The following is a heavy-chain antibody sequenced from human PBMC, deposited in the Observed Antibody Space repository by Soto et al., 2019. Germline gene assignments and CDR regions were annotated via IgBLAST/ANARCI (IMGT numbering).Heavy chain of an antibody. J-gene: IGHJ5*02. CDR2: IYYSGSI. CDR3: ARRPRGVTYSSSNWFDP. Sequence: SETQSRTCTVSGGSISSSSYYWGWINQPPGKGLEWIGSIYYSGSIYYNPSLKSRVTISVDTSKNQFSLKLSSVTAADTAVYYCARRPRGVTYSSSNWFDPWGQGTLVTVS. V-gene: IGHV4-39*01. CDR1: GGSISSSSYY. D-gene: IGHD6-6*01.